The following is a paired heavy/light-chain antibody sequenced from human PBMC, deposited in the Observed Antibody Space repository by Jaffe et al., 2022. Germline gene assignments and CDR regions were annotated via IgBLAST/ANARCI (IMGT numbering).Heavy chain of an antibody. J-gene: IGHJ4*02. CDR1: GGSVSSSVYH. CDR2: FSLSHGT. V-gene: IGHV4-39*01. CDR3: ARTQTMTRGGWD. Sequence: QLQLQESGPGLVKPSETLSLTCTVSGGSVSSSVYHWGWIRQPPEKGLEYIATFSLSHGTFYNPSLQSRATISADTSKNQFSLKLTSVTAADTGLYFCARTQTMTRGGWDWGQGTLATVSS. D-gene: IGHD6-19*01.
Light chain of an antibody. J-gene: IGLJ2*01. CDR1: SSDVGAYNF. V-gene: IGLV2-11*01. CDR2: EVS. Sequence: QSALTQPRSVSGSPGQSVTISCTGTSSDVGAYNFVSWYQQHPGKAPKLMIYEVSNRPSGVSNRFSGSKSGNTASLTISGLQADDEADYHCCSYAGVYSHVLFGGGTTLTVL. CDR3: CSYAGVYSHVL.